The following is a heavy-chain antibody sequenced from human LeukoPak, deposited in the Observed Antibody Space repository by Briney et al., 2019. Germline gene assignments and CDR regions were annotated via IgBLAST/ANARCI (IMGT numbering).Heavy chain of an antibody. J-gene: IGHJ5*02. V-gene: IGHV1-69*02. CDR2: IIPILGIA. Sequence: SVKVSCKASGCAFSSYTISWVRQAPGQGLEWMGRIIPILGIANYAQKFQGRVTITADKSTSTAYMELSSLRSEDTAVYYCARGFPPIPGWFDPWGQGTLVTVSS. CDR3: ARGFPPIPGWFDP. CDR1: GCAFSSYT.